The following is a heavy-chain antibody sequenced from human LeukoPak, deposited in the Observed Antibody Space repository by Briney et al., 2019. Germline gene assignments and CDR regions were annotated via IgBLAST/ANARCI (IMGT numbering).Heavy chain of an antibody. J-gene: IGHJ4*02. Sequence: GESLKISCKGSGYSFTSYYIGWVRQMPGKGLEWMGIIYPGDSDTRYSPSFQGQVIISADKSISTAYLQWSSLKPSDSAMFYCARSFDCSGTSCYAGIDYWGQGTLVTVSS. D-gene: IGHD2-2*01. CDR3: ARSFDCSGTSCYAGIDY. V-gene: IGHV5-51*01. CDR1: GYSFTSYY. CDR2: IYPGDSDT.